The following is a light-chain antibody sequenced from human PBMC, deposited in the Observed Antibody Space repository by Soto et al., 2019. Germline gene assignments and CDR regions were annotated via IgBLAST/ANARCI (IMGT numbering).Light chain of an antibody. J-gene: IGKJ1*01. CDR2: GAS. CDR1: HDISNY. CDR3: QKYDSAPWT. Sequence: DIQMTQSPSSLSASVGDRVTVTCRASHDISNYLAWYQQTPGKVPKLLIYGASTLKSGVPSRFSGSGYGADFTLTISSLQPEDAATYYCQKYDSAPWTFGQGTKVEI. V-gene: IGKV1-27*01.